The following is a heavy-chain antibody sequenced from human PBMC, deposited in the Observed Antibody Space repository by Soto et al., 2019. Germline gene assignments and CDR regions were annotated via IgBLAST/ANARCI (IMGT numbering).Heavy chain of an antibody. J-gene: IGHJ6*02. CDR3: RSSSRYSTDV. CDR2: IYATGNT. CDR1: GGSITSSFY. V-gene: IGHV4-39*01. D-gene: IGHD6-13*01. Sequence: QLQLQESGPGLVKPSETLSLTCTVSGGSITSSFYWGWIRQPPGKGLEWIGSIYATGNTYYNPSLXSRVTISPDTSKNQFSLNLISVTAADTAVYYCRSSSRYSTDVWGQGATVTVSS.